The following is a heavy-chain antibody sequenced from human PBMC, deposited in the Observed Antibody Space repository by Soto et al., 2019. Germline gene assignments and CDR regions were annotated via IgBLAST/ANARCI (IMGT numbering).Heavy chain of an antibody. CDR2: IYYSGST. CDR1: GGSISSSSYY. J-gene: IGHJ6*02. Sequence: SETLSLTCTVSGGSISSSSYYWGWIRQPPGKGLERIGSIYYSGSTYYNPSLKSRVTISVDTSKNQFSLKLSSVTAADTAVYYCASSYDFWSGYYGMDVWGQGTTVTVSS. V-gene: IGHV4-39*01. CDR3: ASSYDFWSGYYGMDV. D-gene: IGHD3-3*01.